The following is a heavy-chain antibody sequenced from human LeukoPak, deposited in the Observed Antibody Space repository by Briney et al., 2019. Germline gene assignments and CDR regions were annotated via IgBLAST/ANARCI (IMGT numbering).Heavy chain of an antibody. V-gene: IGHV3-30*15. J-gene: IGHJ6*03. CDR1: GFTFSNHP. CDR3: ARQDSSLRYYDTYMDV. CDR2: ISQDGKET. D-gene: IGHD3-22*01. Sequence: GGSLRLSCAASGFTFSNHPFHWVRQAPGTGLEWVAVISQDGKETYYADSVTGRFTISRDSSTNTLFLQMRSLRPEDTAVYYCARQDSSLRYYDTYMDVWGNGTTVTVSS.